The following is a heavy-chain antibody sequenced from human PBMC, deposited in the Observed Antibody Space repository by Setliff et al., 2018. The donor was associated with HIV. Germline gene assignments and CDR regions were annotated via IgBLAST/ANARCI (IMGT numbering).Heavy chain of an antibody. Sequence: SETLSLTCAVSGGSISSSNWWSWVRQPPGKGLEWIGEIFHSENTNYNPSLKSRVTISVDKSKNQFSLKVTSVTAADTAVYYCASGDNFWSGSYYWGQGTLVTVSS. CDR2: IFHSENT. D-gene: IGHD3-3*01. CDR1: GGSISSSNW. J-gene: IGHJ4*02. CDR3: ASGDNFWSGSYY. V-gene: IGHV4-4*02.